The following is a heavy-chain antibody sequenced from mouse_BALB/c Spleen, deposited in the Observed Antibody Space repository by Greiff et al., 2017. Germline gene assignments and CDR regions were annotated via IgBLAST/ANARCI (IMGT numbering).Heavy chain of an antibody. CDR2: ISYSGST. V-gene: IGHV3-2*02. CDR3: AAYYRAWFAY. CDR1: GYSITSDYA. J-gene: IGHJ3*01. Sequence: ESGPGLVKPSQSLSLTCTVTGYSITSDYAWNWIRQFPGNKLEWMGYISYSGSTSYNPSLKSRISITRDTSKNQFFLQLNSVTTEDTATYYCAAYYRAWFAYWGQGTLVTVSA. D-gene: IGHD2-14*01.